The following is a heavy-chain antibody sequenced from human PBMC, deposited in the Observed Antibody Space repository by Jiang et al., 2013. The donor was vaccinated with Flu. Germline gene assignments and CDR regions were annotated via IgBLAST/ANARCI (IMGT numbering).Heavy chain of an antibody. CDR2: IYPGDSDT. Sequence: VQLVESGAEVKKPGESLKISCKGSGYSFTSYWIGWVRQMPGKGLEWMGIIYPGDSDTRYSPSFQGQVTISADKSISTAYLQWSSLKASDTAMYYCARPRIAARPGDAFDIWGQGDNGHRLF. D-gene: IGHD6-6*01. CDR1: GYSFTSYW. CDR3: ARPRIAARPGDAFDI. V-gene: IGHV5-51*01. J-gene: IGHJ3*02.